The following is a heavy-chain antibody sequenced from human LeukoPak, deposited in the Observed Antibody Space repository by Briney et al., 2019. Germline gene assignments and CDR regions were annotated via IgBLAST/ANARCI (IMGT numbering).Heavy chain of an antibody. V-gene: IGHV4-59*01. J-gene: IGHJ4*02. CDR2: IYYRGST. CDR1: GGSISSDY. Sequence: SETLSLTCTVSGGSISSDYWSWIRQPPGKGLEWIGYIYYRGSTNYNPSLRSRVTISVDTSKNQFSLKLSSVTAADTAVYYCARLSGYSSGHYYSDYWGQGTLVTVSS. D-gene: IGHD3-22*01. CDR3: ARLSGYSSGHYYSDY.